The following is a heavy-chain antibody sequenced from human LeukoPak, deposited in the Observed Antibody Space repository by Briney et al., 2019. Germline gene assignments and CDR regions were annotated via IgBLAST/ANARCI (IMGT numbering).Heavy chain of an antibody. Sequence: GGSLRLSCAASGFTFSSYWMSWVRQAPGKGLEWVANIKQDGSEKYYVDSVKGRFTISRDNAKNSLYLQMNSLRAEDTAVYYCARDITRVRGVITSYFDYWGQGTLVTVSS. CDR1: GFTFSSYW. CDR3: ARDITRVRGVITSYFDY. D-gene: IGHD3-10*01. CDR2: IKQDGSEK. J-gene: IGHJ4*02. V-gene: IGHV3-7*01.